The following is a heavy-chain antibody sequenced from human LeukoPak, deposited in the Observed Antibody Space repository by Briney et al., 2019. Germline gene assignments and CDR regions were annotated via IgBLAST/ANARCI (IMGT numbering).Heavy chain of an antibody. J-gene: IGHJ4*02. D-gene: IGHD3-10*01. Sequence: KPSETLSLTCTVSGGSISSFYWSWFYWSWIRQPPGKGLEWIGYIYFSGSTNYNPSLKSRVTISVDTSKNQFSLKLSSVTAADTAIYYCARDAKYYYGSRTFFFFEYWGQGTLLTVSS. V-gene: IGHV4-59*12. CDR2: IYFSGST. CDR1: GGSISSFY. CDR3: ARDAKYYYGSRTFFFFEY.